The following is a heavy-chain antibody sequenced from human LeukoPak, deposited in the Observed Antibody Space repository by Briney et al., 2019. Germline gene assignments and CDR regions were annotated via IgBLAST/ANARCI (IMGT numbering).Heavy chain of an antibody. CDR3: AKSNGYGLVDI. Sequence: GGSLRLSCAASGFTFSNYNLHWVRQAPGKGLEWVAMIWLDGGRKYYPDSVKGRFTISRDNSKNTLYLQMNSLRAEDTAVYYCAKSNGYGLVDIWGQGTMVTVSS. CDR1: GFTFSNYN. D-gene: IGHD3-10*01. V-gene: IGHV3-30*02. J-gene: IGHJ3*02. CDR2: IWLDGGRK.